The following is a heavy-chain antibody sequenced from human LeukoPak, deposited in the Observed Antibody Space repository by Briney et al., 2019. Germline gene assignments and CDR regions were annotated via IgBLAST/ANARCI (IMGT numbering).Heavy chain of an antibody. CDR2: INPNSGGT. V-gene: IGHV1-2*02. CDR3: ARGGGSGYYGSGSYPSDY. J-gene: IGHJ4*02. CDR1: GYTFTGYY. D-gene: IGHD3-10*01. Sequence: ASVKVSCKASGYTFTGYYMHWVRQAPGQGLEWMGWINPNSGGTNYAQKFQGRVTMTRDTSISTAYMELSRLRSDDTAVYYCARGGGSGYYGSGSYPSDYWGQGTLVTVSS.